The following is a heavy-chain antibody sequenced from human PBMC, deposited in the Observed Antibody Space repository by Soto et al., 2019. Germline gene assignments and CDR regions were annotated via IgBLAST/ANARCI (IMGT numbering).Heavy chain of an antibody. Sequence: QVQLVESGGGVVQPGRSLRLSCAASGFTFSSYGMHWVRQAPGKGLEWVAVISYDGSNKYYADSVKGRFTISRDNSKNTLYLQMNNLRAEDTAVYYCAKDRPGIAAAPGYWGQGTLVTVSS. V-gene: IGHV3-30*18. CDR1: GFTFSSYG. D-gene: IGHD6-13*01. CDR3: AKDRPGIAAAPGY. J-gene: IGHJ4*02. CDR2: ISYDGSNK.